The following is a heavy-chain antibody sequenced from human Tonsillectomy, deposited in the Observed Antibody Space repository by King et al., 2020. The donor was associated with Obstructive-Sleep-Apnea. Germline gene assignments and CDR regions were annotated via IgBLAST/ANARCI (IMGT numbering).Heavy chain of an antibody. Sequence: QLQESGPGLVKPSETLSLTCTVSGGSISSYYWSWIRQPPGKGLEWIGYIYYSGSTNYNPSLKSRVTISVDTSKNQFSLKLSSVTAADTAVYYCARSGLRLYGSGSLNYWGQGTLVTVSS. V-gene: IGHV4-59*01. J-gene: IGHJ4*02. CDR3: ARSGLRLYGSGSLNY. D-gene: IGHD3-10*01. CDR1: GGSISSYY. CDR2: IYYSGST.